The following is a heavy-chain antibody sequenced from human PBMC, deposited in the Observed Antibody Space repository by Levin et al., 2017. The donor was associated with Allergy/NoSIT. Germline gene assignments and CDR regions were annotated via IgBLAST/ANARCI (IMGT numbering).Heavy chain of an antibody. J-gene: IGHJ6*02. V-gene: IGHV4-59*01. Sequence: SETLSLTCTVSGGSISSYYWSWIRQPPGKGLEWIGYIYYSGSTNYNPSLKSRVTISVDTSKNQFSLKLSSVTAADTAVYYCARDSGTHYGDYVYYYYYGMDVWGQGTTVTVSS. CDR3: ARDSGTHYGDYVYYYYYGMDV. D-gene: IGHD4-17*01. CDR2: IYYSGST. CDR1: GGSISSYY.